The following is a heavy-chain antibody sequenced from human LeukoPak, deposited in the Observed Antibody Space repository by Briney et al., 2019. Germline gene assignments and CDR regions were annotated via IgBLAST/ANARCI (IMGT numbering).Heavy chain of an antibody. Sequence: GGSLRLSCAASGFTFSSYSMNWVRQAPGKGLEWVAYIRSSSSTIYYADSVKGRFTISRDNAKNSLYLQMNSLRIEDTAVYFCAREGRSLEAVGPDALDVWGQGTMVTVSS. CDR1: GFTFSSYS. D-gene: IGHD3-10*01. V-gene: IGHV3-48*01. J-gene: IGHJ3*01. CDR3: AREGRSLEAVGPDALDV. CDR2: IRSSSSTI.